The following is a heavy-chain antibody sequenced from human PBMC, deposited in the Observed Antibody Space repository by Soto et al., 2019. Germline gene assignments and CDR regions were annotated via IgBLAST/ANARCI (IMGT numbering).Heavy chain of an antibody. J-gene: IGHJ6*02. CDR3: ARRGYYYGSGSYQNYYYYGMDV. CDR2: IYPGDSDT. V-gene: IGHV5-51*01. Sequence: GASLKISSKGSGYSFTSDCIGWVRQMPGKGLEWMGIIYPGDSDTRYSPSFQGQVTISADKSISTAYLQWSSLKASDTAMYYCARRGYYYGSGSYQNYYYYGMDVWGQGTTVTV. CDR1: GYSFTSDC. D-gene: IGHD3-10*01.